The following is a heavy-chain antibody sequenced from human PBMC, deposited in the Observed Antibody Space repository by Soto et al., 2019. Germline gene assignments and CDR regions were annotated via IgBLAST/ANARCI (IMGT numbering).Heavy chain of an antibody. Sequence: QVELVQSGAEVKKPGASVKVSCKTSGYNFFTYALSWVRQAPGHGLEWIGWISAYNGTLKYAQKFQDRVTLTTDTSTNTAYMEMRGLRSDDTAVYFCARDVWFGEVSPFQHWGQGTPVTVSS. CDR2: ISAYNGTL. CDR1: GYNFFTYA. V-gene: IGHV1-18*01. D-gene: IGHD3-10*01. J-gene: IGHJ1*01. CDR3: ARDVWFGEVSPFQH.